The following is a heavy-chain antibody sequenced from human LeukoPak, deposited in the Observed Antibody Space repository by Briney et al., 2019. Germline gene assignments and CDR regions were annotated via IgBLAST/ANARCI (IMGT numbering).Heavy chain of an antibody. V-gene: IGHV3-23*01. J-gene: IGHJ4*02. CDR1: GFTFSSYA. CDR3: AKSREWLPHLDY. D-gene: IGHD5-12*01. Sequence: GGSLRLSCAASGFTFSSYAMSWVRQAPGEGLEWVSAISGSGGSTYYADSVKGRFTISRDNSKNTLYLQMNSLRAEDTAVYYCAKSREWLPHLDYWGQGTLVTVSS. CDR2: ISGSGGST.